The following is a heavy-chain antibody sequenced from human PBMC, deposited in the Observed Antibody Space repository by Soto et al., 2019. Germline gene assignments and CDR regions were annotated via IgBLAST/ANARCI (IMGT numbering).Heavy chain of an antibody. Sequence: ASVNVSCKASGYTFTSYSFNWVRQAPGQGLEWMGWISGYNGNANYARKLQGRVNMTTDTSTRTAYMELRSLRSDDTAMYYCARSLGIEAAVTGWGKGTMVTASS. CDR3: ARSLGIEAAVTG. CDR2: ISGYNGNA. CDR1: GYTFTSYS. V-gene: IGHV1-18*01. D-gene: IGHD6-13*01. J-gene: IGHJ6*04.